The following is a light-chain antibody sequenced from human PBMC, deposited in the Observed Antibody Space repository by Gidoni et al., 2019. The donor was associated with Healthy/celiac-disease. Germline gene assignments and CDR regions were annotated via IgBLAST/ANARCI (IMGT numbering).Light chain of an antibody. V-gene: IGKV1-39*01. Sequence: DIQMTQSPSSLSASVGDRVTITGRASQSISSYLHWYQQKPGKAPKLLIYAASSLQSGVPSRFSGSGSGKDFTLTISSLQPEDFATYYCQQSYSTPHTFGQGTKLEIK. CDR1: QSISSY. CDR2: AAS. CDR3: QQSYSTPHT. J-gene: IGKJ2*01.